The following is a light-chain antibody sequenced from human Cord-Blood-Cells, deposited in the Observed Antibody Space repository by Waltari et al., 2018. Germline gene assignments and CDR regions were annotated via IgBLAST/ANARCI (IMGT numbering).Light chain of an antibody. CDR1: SSAVGGYNH. CDR2: DVS. V-gene: IGLV2-11*01. CDR3: CSYAGSYTFGV. Sequence: QSALTQPRSVSGSPGQSVTISCTGTSSAVGGYNHVPWYQQHPGKAPKLRIYDVSKRPSGVPDRFSGSKSGNTASLTISGLQAEDEADYYCCSYAGSYTFGVFGTGTKVTVL. J-gene: IGLJ1*01.